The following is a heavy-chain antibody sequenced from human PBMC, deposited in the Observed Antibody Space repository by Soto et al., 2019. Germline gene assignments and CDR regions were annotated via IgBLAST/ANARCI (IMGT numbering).Heavy chain of an antibody. CDR2: IWYDGSNK. CDR1: GFTFSSYG. CDR3: ARDHLAAVAVPYYYYGMDV. D-gene: IGHD6-19*01. V-gene: IGHV3-33*01. Sequence: QVQLMESGGGVVQPGRSLRLSCAASGFTFSSYGMHWVRQAPGKGLEWVAVIWYDGSNKYYADSVKGRFTISRDNSKNTLYLQMNSLRAEDTAVYYWARDHLAAVAVPYYYYGMDVWGQGTTVTVSS. J-gene: IGHJ6*02.